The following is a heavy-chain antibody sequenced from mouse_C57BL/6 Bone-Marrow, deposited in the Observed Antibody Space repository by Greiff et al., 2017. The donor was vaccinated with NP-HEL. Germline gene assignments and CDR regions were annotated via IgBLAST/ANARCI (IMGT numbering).Heavy chain of an antibody. V-gene: IGHV1-19*01. CDR3: ARSGYYGSSVYYFDY. CDR1: GYTFTDYY. CDR2: INPYNGGT. D-gene: IGHD1-1*01. J-gene: IGHJ2*01. Sequence: VQLQQSGPVLVKPGASVKMSCKASGYTFTDYYMNWVKQSHGKSLEWIGVINPYNGGTSYNQKFKGKATLTVDKSSSTAYMEINSLTSEDSAVYYCARSGYYGSSVYYFDYWGQGTTLTVSS.